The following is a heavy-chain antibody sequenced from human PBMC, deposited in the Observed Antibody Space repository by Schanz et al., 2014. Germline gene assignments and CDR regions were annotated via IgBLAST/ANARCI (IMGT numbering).Heavy chain of an antibody. J-gene: IGHJ4*02. CDR1: GFSLDIFA. CDR3: VRDSFFAFDY. D-gene: IGHD3-3*01. Sequence: EVHLLESGGGLVEPGGSLRLSCATSGFSLDIFAVSWVRQAPGKGLEWVSALSESGGGTHYADSVRGRFTISSDSSKNTLYLRMSSLSAEDTAVYYCVRDSFFAFDYWGQGTLVTVSS. CDR2: LSESGGGT. V-gene: IGHV3-23*01.